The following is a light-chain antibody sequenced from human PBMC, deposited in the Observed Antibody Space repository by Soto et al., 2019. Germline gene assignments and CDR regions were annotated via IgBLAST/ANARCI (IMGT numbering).Light chain of an antibody. V-gene: IGKV1-8*01. CDR1: QGISSY. Sequence: AIRMTQSPSSLSASTGDRVTITCRASQGISSYLAWYQQKPGKAPKLLIYAASTLQSGVPSRFSGSGSGTDFTLTISCLQSEDFATYYCQQYYSYPRLFGGGTKLDIK. CDR3: QQYYSYPRL. J-gene: IGKJ4*01. CDR2: AAS.